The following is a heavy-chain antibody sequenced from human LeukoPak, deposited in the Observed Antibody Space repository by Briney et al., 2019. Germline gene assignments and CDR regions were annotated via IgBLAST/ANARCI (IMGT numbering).Heavy chain of an antibody. V-gene: IGHV3-23*01. CDR2: ISGSGGST. Sequence: GGSLRLSCAASGFTFSSYAMNWVRQAPGKGLEWVSAISGSGGSTYYADSVKGRFTISRDNSKNTLYLRMNSLRAEDTAVYYCAKASQYDSSGYYYQGYFDYWGQGTLVTVSS. J-gene: IGHJ4*02. CDR1: GFTFSSYA. CDR3: AKASQYDSSGYYYQGYFDY. D-gene: IGHD3-22*01.